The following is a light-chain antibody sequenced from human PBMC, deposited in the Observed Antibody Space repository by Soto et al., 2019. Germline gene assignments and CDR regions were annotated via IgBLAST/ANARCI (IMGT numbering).Light chain of an antibody. V-gene: IGLV2-23*01. J-gene: IGLJ2*01. CDR1: SSDVGNYNL. Sequence: QSALTQPASVSGSPGQSITISCTGTSSDVGNYNLVSWYQQHPGKAPKLMIYEGNKRPSGVSNRFYASKSGNTASLTISGLQAEDEADYYCCSFADSSNHVLIGGGTKLTVL. CDR2: EGN. CDR3: CSFADSSNHVL.